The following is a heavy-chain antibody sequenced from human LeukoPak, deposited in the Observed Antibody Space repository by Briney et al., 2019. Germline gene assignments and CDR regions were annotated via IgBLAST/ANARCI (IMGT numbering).Heavy chain of an antibody. CDR2: ISGSGGST. J-gene: IGHJ4*02. CDR3: AKSVDSSGYYSHFDY. D-gene: IGHD3-22*01. Sequence: GGSLRLSCAASGFTFSSYAMSWVRQAPGKGLEWVSAISGSGGSTYYADSVKGRFTISRDNSKNTLYLQMNSLRAEDTAVYYCAKSVDSSGYYSHFDYWGQGTLVTVSS. V-gene: IGHV3-23*01. CDR1: GFTFSSYA.